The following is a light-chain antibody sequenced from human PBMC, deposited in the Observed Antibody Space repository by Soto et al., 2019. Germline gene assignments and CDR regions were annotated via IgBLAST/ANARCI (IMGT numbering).Light chain of an antibody. V-gene: IGKV3-15*01. J-gene: IGKJ4*01. CDR1: QSVSSN. Sequence: EIVMTQSPATLSVSPGERATLSCRASQSVSSNLAWYQQKPGQAPRLLMYGVSTRATGIPARFSGSGSGTEFTLTISRLQSEDFVVYYCQQYNSWPLTFGGGTKVEIK. CDR2: GVS. CDR3: QQYNSWPLT.